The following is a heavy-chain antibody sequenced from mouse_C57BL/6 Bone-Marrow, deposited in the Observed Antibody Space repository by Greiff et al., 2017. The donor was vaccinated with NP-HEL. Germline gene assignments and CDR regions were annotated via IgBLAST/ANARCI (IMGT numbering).Heavy chain of an antibody. J-gene: IGHJ2*01. Sequence: QVQLQQSGAELARPGASVKLSCKASGYTFTSYGISWVKQRTGQGLEWIGEIYPRSGNTYYNEKFKGKATLTADKSSSTAYMELRSLTSEDSAVYFCAREEKGSTMITTCFDYWGQGTTLTVSS. V-gene: IGHV1-81*01. CDR2: IYPRSGNT. CDR1: GYTFTSYG. CDR3: AREEKGSTMITTCFDY. D-gene: IGHD2-4*01.